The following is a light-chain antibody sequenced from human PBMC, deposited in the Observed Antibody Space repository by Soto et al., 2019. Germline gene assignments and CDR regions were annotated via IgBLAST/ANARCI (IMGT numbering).Light chain of an antibody. CDR3: QQYDSSRT. CDR1: QSVDSRF. Sequence: EIVLTQSPVTLSLSPGERVTLSCRASQSVDSRFLAWYQQKPGQAPRLLVCGASIRATGIPDRFSGSGSGTDFTLSIRRLEPEDFAVYYCQQYDSSRTFGQGIKVEMK. V-gene: IGKV3-20*01. J-gene: IGKJ1*01. CDR2: GAS.